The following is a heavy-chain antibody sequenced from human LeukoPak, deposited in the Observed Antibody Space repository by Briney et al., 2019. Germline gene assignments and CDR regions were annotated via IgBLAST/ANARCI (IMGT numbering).Heavy chain of an antibody. J-gene: IGHJ3*02. CDR2: IASDGSHT. Sequence: PGRSLRLSCAASGFTFSNYFMHWVRQAPGKGLEWVADIASDGSHTFYVESVKGRFTISRDNSKNTLYLQMNSLGPEDTAVYFCARERQDTVIHSGAFDIWGQGTMVTASS. V-gene: IGHV3-30-3*01. CDR3: ARERQDTVIHSGAFDI. D-gene: IGHD2-21*02. CDR1: GFTFSNYF.